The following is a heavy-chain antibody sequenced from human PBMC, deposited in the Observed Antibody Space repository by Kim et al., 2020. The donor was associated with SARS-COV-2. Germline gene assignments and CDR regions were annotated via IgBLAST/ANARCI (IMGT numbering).Heavy chain of an antibody. D-gene: IGHD2-2*02. V-gene: IGHV4-59*08. CDR1: GGSISSYY. CDR2: IYYSGST. J-gene: IGHJ5*02. Sequence: SETLSLTCTVSGGSISSYYWSWIRQPPGKGLEWIGYIYYSGSTNYNPSLKSRVTISVDTSKNQFSLKLSSVTAADTAVYYCARGYCSSTSCYTGWFDPWGQGTLVTVSS. CDR3: ARGYCSSTSCYTGWFDP.